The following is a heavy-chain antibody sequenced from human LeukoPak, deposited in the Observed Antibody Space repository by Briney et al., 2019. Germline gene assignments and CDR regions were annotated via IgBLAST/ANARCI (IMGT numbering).Heavy chain of an antibody. CDR3: AGKKDSGYYYGTWFDP. J-gene: IGHJ5*02. Sequence: GGSLRLSCAASGFTFSSYWMSWVRQAPGKGLEWVANIKQDGSEKYYADSVKGRFTISRDNAKNSLYLQMNSLRAEDTAVYYCAGKKDSGYYYGTWFDPWGQGTLVTVSS. V-gene: IGHV3-7*03. CDR2: IKQDGSEK. CDR1: GFTFSSYW. D-gene: IGHD3-22*01.